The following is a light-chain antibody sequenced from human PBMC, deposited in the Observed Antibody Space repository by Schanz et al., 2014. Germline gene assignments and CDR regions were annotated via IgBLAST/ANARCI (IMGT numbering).Light chain of an antibody. CDR1: SSDVGGYNY. J-gene: IGLJ1*01. CDR2: DVS. CDR3: AAWDDSLDAYV. V-gene: IGLV2-14*01. Sequence: QSALTQPASVSGSPGQSITISCTGTSSDVGGYNYVSWYQQHPGKAPKLMIYDVSNRPSGVPDRFSNSKSGTSASLAISGLQSEDEADYYCAAWDDSLDAYVFGSGTKLTVL.